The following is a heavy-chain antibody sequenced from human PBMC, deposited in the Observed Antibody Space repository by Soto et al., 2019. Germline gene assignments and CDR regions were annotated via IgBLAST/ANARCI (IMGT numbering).Heavy chain of an antibody. CDR2: IYYSGST. V-gene: IGHV4-59*08. J-gene: IGHJ3*02. Sequence: SETLSLTCTVSGGSISSYYWSWIRQPPGKGLEWIGYIYYSGSTNYNPSLKSRVTISVDTSKNQFSLKLSSVTAADTAVYYCGRQDSSGWIPYDAFDIWGQGTMVTVSS. D-gene: IGHD6-19*01. CDR3: GRQDSSGWIPYDAFDI. CDR1: GGSISSYY.